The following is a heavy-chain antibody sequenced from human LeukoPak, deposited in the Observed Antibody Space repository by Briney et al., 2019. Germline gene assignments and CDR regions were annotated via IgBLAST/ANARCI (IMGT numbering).Heavy chain of an antibody. Sequence: PSETLSLTCAVYGGSFSGYYWSWIRQPPGKGLEWIGEINHSGSTNYNPSLKSRVSLSVDTSKNQFSLKLTSVTAADTAVYYCARGGGIRDYYSMDVWGQGTTVTVSS. CDR1: GGSFSGYY. J-gene: IGHJ6*02. D-gene: IGHD1-14*01. CDR3: ARGGGIRDYYSMDV. CDR2: INHSGST. V-gene: IGHV4-34*01.